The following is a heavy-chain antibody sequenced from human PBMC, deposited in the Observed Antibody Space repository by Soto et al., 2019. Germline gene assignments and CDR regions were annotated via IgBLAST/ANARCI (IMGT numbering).Heavy chain of an antibody. J-gene: IGHJ4*02. Sequence: QVQLVQSGAEVKKPGASVKVSCKASGYTFTSYEIIWVRQATGQGLEWMGWMNTNSGNTGYAQNFQGRVTMPRHTSKSTAYMELSSLRSEDTAGYYCARGREYSYDYWGQGTLVTVSS. D-gene: IGHD5-18*01. CDR2: MNTNSGNT. V-gene: IGHV1-8*01. CDR1: GYTFTSYE. CDR3: ARGREYSYDY.